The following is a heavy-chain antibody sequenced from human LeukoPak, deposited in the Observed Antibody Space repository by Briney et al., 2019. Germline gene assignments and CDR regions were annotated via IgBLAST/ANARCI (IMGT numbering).Heavy chain of an antibody. CDR3: AGLLAARPDDDR. Sequence: SETLSLTCTVSGDSITNGGYYWSWIRQSPGKGLEWIAYIHQSGDTYSNPSLGSRVTASADRSNNQFSLRVTSVTAADTAVYYCAGLLAARPDDDRWGQGTLVTVSS. J-gene: IGHJ5*02. V-gene: IGHV4-30-2*06. CDR1: GDSITNGGYY. D-gene: IGHD6-6*01. CDR2: IHQSGDT.